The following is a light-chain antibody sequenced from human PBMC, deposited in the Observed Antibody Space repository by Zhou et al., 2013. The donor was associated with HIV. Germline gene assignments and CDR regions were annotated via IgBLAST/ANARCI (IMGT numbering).Light chain of an antibody. V-gene: IGLV2-14*01. CDR3: SSYTSRSTSV. CDR1: SSDVGGYNY. CDR2: DVV. J-gene: IGLJ1*01. Sequence: QSALTQPPSASGSPGQSVTISCTGTSSDVGGYNYVSWYQQHPGKAPKLMIYDVVERPSGVSTRFSGSKSGNTASLTISGLQAEDEADYYCSSYTSRSTSVFGTGTEVTVL.